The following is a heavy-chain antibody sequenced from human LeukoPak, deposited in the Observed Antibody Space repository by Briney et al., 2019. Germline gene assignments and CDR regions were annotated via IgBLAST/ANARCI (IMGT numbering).Heavy chain of an antibody. D-gene: IGHD4-17*01. V-gene: IGHV3-33*01. Sequence: PGTSLRLSCVASGFIFSRYDMHWVRQAPGKGLEWVALIWHDGSKTHYADSVKGRFTISRDDSKNTLYVQMNSLRVEDTAVYYCARDPATVTSHFDYWGQGALVTVSS. J-gene: IGHJ4*02. CDR2: IWHDGSKT. CDR3: ARDPATVTSHFDY. CDR1: GFIFSRYD.